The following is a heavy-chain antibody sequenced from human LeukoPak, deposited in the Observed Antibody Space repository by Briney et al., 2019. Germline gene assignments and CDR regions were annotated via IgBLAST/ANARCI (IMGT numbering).Heavy chain of an antibody. CDR2: INPNSGGT. CDR1: GYTFTGYY. CDR3: ARLVLSAAGIVDY. V-gene: IGHV1-2*02. J-gene: IGHJ4*02. D-gene: IGHD6-13*01. Sequence: GASVKVSCKASGYTFTGYYMHWVRQAPGQGLEWMGWINPNSGGTNYAQKLQGRVTMTTDTSTSTAYMELRSLRSDDTAVYYCARLVLSAAGIVDYWGQGTLVTVSS.